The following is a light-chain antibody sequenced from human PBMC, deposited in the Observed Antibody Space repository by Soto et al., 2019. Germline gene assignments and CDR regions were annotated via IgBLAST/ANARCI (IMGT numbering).Light chain of an antibody. CDR3: SSYTTASTYV. Sequence: QSVLTQPASVSGSPGQSITISCTGTSSDVGGYAYVSWYQQHPGKGPKFLIYEVTNRPSGVSHRFSGSKSGNTASLTISGLQAEDEADYYCSSYTTASTYVFGTGTKVTVL. CDR2: EVT. V-gene: IGLV2-14*01. J-gene: IGLJ1*01. CDR1: SSDVGGYAY.